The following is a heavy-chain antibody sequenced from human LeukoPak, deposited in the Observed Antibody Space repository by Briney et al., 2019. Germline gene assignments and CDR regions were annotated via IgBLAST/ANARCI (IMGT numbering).Heavy chain of an antibody. D-gene: IGHD3-10*01. CDR1: GFTFSGNA. CDR3: VRGGDYYGSDPFYFDY. V-gene: IGHV3-30*04. J-gene: IGHJ4*02. CDR2: ISYEGSNK. Sequence: GGSLRLSCAAAGFTFSGNAMHWVRQAPGKGLECVAAISYEGSNKYYSDFVKGRFTISRDNSKNTLYLQMSSLRPEDTAVYYCVRGGDYYGSDPFYFDYWGQGTLVTVSS.